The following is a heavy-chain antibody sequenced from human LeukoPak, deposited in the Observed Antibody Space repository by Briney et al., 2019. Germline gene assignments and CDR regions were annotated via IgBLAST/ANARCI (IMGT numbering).Heavy chain of an antibody. CDR2: INPNSGGT. CDR3: ARSRGQMATNDLY. Sequence: LEASVKVSCKASGYTFTGYYMHWVRQAPGQGLEWMGWINPNSGGTNYAQKFQGRVTMTRDTSISSAYMELNRLTSDDTAVYYCARSRGQMATNDLYWGQGTLVTVSS. J-gene: IGHJ4*02. CDR1: GYTFTGYY. V-gene: IGHV1-2*03. D-gene: IGHD5-24*01.